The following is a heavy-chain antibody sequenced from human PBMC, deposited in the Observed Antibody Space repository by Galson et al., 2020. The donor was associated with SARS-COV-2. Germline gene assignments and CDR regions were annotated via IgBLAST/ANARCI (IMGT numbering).Heavy chain of an antibody. Sequence: SETLSLTCTVSGGSIRDYFWSWIRQPPGKGLEWIASTHYSGSTNYNTSLKSRVTISIDTSKNLFSLNLNSVTAADTAVYYCATSKPGALGAFDIWGQGTMVTVSS. D-gene: IGHD2-2*01. CDR1: GGSIRDYF. CDR3: ATSKPGALGAFDI. J-gene: IGHJ3*02. V-gene: IGHV4-59*01. CDR2: THYSGST.